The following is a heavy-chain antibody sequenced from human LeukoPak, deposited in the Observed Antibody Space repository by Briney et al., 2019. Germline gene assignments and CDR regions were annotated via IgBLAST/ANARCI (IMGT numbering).Heavy chain of an antibody. CDR2: ISGSGGST. V-gene: IGHV3-23*01. CDR3: VREASGVSSSAFDV. J-gene: IGHJ3*01. Sequence: GGSLRLSCAASGFTFSSYGMHWVRQAPGKGLEWVSAISGSGGSTYYADSVKGRFTISRDNSKNTLYMQMNSLRVDDTAVYYCVREASGVSSSAFDVWGQGTMVTVSS. D-gene: IGHD1-26*01. CDR1: GFTFSSYG.